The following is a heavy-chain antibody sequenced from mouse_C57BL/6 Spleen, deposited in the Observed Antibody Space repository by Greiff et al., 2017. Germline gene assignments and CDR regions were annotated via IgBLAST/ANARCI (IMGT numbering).Heavy chain of an antibody. Sequence: QVQLKESGTELVKPGASVKLSCKASGYTFTSYWMHWVKQRPGQGLEWIGNINPSNGGTNYNEKFKSKATLTVDKSSSTAYMQLSSLTSEDSAVYYCARIDYDRGYAMDYWGQGTSVTVSA. D-gene: IGHD2-4*01. CDR2: INPSNGGT. CDR1: GYTFTSYW. J-gene: IGHJ4*01. CDR3: ARIDYDRGYAMDY. V-gene: IGHV1-53*01.